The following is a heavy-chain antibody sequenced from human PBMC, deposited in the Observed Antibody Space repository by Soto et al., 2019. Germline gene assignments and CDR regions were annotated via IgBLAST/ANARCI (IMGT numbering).Heavy chain of an antibody. J-gene: IGHJ4*02. CDR1: GYRFTNYW. CDR2: IYPGDSDT. CDR3: ARGVALGTVINFFDY. Sequence: GESLKISCKASGYRFTNYWIGWVRQMPGKGLEWMGIIYPGDSDTRYSPSFQGQVTISADKSISTAYLQCSSLRASDTAMDYCARGVALGTVINFFDYWGKGPRVPVPS. V-gene: IGHV5-51*06. D-gene: IGHD2-21*02.